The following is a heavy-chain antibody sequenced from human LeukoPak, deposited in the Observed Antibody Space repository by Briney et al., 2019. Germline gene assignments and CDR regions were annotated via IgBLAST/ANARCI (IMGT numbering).Heavy chain of an antibody. CDR1: GYTFTSYY. D-gene: IGHD1-26*01. Sequence: ASVKVSCKASGYTFTSYYMHWVRQAPGQGLEWMGGIIPIFGTANYAQKFQGRVTITADESTSTAYMELSSLRSEDTAVYYCARERGVGATRDFDYWGQGTLVTVSS. CDR3: ARERGVGATRDFDY. V-gene: IGHV1-69*13. J-gene: IGHJ4*02. CDR2: IIPIFGTA.